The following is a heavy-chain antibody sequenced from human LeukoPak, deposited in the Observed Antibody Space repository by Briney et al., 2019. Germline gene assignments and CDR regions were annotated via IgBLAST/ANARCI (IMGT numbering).Heavy chain of an antibody. CDR2: ISAYNGNT. J-gene: IGHJ4*02. CDR1: GYTFTSYG. CDR3: ARVRDGYNRGSYYFDY. V-gene: IGHV1-18*01. Sequence: GASVRVSCKASGYTFTSYGITWVRQAPGQGLEWMGWISAYNGNTNYAQKFQGRVTITADKSTSTAYMELSSLRSEDTAVYYCARVRDGYNRGSYYFDYWGQGTLVTVSS. D-gene: IGHD5-24*01.